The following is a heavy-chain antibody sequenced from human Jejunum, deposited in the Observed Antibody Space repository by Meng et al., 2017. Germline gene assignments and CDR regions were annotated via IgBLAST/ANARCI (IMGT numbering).Heavy chain of an antibody. V-gene: IGHV1-69*06. CDR3: PRRIYYYGAGTSNYHGMDV. J-gene: IGHJ6*02. CDR2: IIPVFGTT. D-gene: IGHD3-10*01. CDR1: GGIFSSYA. Sequence: SVKVSCKASGGIFSSYALSWVRQAPGKGLEWMGGIIPVFGTTNYAQKFQGRLTITADTSTSTAYMELSSLKSADAAVYFCPRRIYYYGAGTSNYHGMDVWGQGTMVTVSS.